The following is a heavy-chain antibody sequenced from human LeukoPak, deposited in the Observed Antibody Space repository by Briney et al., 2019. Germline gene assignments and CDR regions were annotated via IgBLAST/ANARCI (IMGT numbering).Heavy chain of an antibody. CDR2: ISSSSSTI. Sequence: GGSLRLSCAASGFTFSSYGMTWVRQAPGKGLEWVSYISSSSSTIYYADSVKGRFTISRDNAKNSLYLQMNSLRAEDTAVYYCARYPSTGAFDIWGQGTMVTVSS. CDR1: GFTFSSYG. V-gene: IGHV3-48*04. D-gene: IGHD2-2*01. CDR3: ARYPSTGAFDI. J-gene: IGHJ3*02.